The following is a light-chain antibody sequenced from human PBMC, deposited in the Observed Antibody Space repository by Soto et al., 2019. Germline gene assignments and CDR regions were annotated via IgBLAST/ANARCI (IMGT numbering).Light chain of an antibody. V-gene: IGKV1-39*01. CDR1: QNIKKY. Sequence: DIQMTQSPSSLSASVGDRVTITCRASQNIKKYLNWYQQQPGKAPKLLIYTASGLQVGFPSRFSGSGSGTDFTLIISSLQPADSATYYCQQSFSAPLTFGGGTKVEIK. CDR3: QQSFSAPLT. J-gene: IGKJ4*01. CDR2: TAS.